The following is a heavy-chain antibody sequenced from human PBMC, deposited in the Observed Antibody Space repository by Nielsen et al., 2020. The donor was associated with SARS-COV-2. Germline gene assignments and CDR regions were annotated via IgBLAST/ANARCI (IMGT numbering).Heavy chain of an antibody. Sequence: GESLKISCAASGFTFSSYWMSWVRQAPGKGLEWVANIKQDGSEKYYVDSVKGRFTISRDNSKNTLYLQMNSLRAEDTAVYYCARDRAQGGYYFDYWGQGTLVTVSS. CDR2: IKQDGSEK. CDR1: GFTFSSYW. V-gene: IGHV3-7*03. CDR3: ARDRAQGGYYFDY. D-gene: IGHD3-16*01. J-gene: IGHJ4*02.